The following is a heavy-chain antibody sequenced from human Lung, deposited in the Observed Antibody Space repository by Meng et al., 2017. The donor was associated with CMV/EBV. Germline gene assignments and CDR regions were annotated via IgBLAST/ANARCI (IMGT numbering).Heavy chain of an antibody. CDR3: ARVNGHLITMILYYFDS. D-gene: IGHD3-22*01. CDR2: ISTYNDNT. J-gene: IGHJ4*02. CDR1: GYTFTSYG. Sequence: SVXVSXXASGYTFTSYGISWVRQAPGQGLEWMGWISTYNDNTNYAQKLQDRVTMTTDTSTSTDYMELRSLRSDDTAVYYCARVNGHLITMILYYFDSWGQGXLVTVSS. V-gene: IGHV1-18*01.